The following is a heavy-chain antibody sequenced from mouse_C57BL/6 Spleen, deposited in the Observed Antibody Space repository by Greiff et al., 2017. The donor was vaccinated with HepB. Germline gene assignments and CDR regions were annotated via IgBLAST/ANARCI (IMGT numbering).Heavy chain of an antibody. J-gene: IGHJ2*01. CDR3: ASGDYFDY. CDR1: GYAFSSSW. V-gene: IGHV1-82*01. CDR2: IYPGDGDT. Sequence: QVQLQQSGPELVKPGASVKISCKASGYAFSSSWMNWVKQRPGKGLEWIGRIYPGDGDTNYNGKFKGKATLTVDKPSSTAYMQLSSLTSEDSAVYYCASGDYFDYWGQGTTLTVSS.